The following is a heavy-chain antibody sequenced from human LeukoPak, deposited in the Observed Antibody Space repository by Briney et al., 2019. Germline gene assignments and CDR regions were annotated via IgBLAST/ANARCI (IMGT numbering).Heavy chain of an antibody. J-gene: IGHJ5*02. Sequence: GGSLRLSCAASGFTFSSYGMHWVRQAPGKGLEWVAFIRYDGSNKYYADSVKGRFTTSRDNSKNTLYLQMNSLRAEDTAVYYCARDVAGYCSSTSCWYNWFDPWGQGTLVTVSS. CDR3: ARDVAGYCSSTSCWYNWFDP. CDR2: IRYDGSNK. D-gene: IGHD2-2*01. CDR1: GFTFSSYG. V-gene: IGHV3-30*02.